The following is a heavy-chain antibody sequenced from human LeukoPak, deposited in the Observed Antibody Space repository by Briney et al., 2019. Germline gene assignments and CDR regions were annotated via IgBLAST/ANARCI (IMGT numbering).Heavy chain of an antibody. D-gene: IGHD3-3*01. CDR1: GGSISSYY. CDR3: ARGRSGYYNWFDP. CDR2: IYTSGST. Sequence: SETLSLTCTVSGGSISSYYWSWIRQPAGKGLEWIGRIYTSGSTNYNPSLKSRLTISADTSKSQFSLRLSSVTAADTAVYYCARGRSGYYNWFDPWGQGTLVTVSP. V-gene: IGHV4-4*07. J-gene: IGHJ5*02.